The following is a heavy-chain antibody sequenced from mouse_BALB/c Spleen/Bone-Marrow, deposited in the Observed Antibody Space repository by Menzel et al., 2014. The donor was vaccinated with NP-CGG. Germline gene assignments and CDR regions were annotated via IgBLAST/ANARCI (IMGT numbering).Heavy chain of an antibody. D-gene: IGHD1-1*01. CDR3: ARGDYGSSYFDY. CDR1: GYTFTTYY. Sequence: LVESGPELVKPGASVRISCKASGYTFTTYYIHWVKQRPGQGLEWIGWIYPGNVNTKYNEKFKGKATLTADKSSSTAYMQLSSLTSEDSAVYFCARGDYGSSYFDYWGQGTTLTVSS. CDR2: IYPGNVNT. J-gene: IGHJ2*01. V-gene: IGHV1S56*01.